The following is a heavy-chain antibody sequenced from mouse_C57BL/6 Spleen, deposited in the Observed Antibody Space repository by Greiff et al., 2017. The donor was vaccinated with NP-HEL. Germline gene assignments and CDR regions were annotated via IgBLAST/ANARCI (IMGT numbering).Heavy chain of an antibody. Sequence: QVQLQQSGPGLVAPSQCLSITCTVSGFSFTSYGVSWVRQPPGKGLEWLGVICGDGRTNYHSALISRLSISKDNSKSQVFLKLHSLQTDDTATYYCAKGYDGSSSAWFAYWGQGTLVTVSA. CDR1: GFSFTSYG. CDR2: ICGDGRT. D-gene: IGHD1-1*01. V-gene: IGHV2-3*01. CDR3: AKGYDGSSSAWFAY. J-gene: IGHJ3*01.